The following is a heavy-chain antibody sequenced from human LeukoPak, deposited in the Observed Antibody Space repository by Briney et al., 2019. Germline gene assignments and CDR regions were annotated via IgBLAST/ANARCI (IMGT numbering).Heavy chain of an antibody. D-gene: IGHD3-16*01. V-gene: IGHV3-21*04. J-gene: IGHJ6*03. Sequence: PGGSLRLSCAASGFTFSDYSMNWVRQAPGKGLEWVSSISCRSSFIYYADSVKGRFTISRDNAKNTLYLQMNSLRAEDTALYHCARGRATVPRLSTVKGAIGYYYMDVWGKGTTVTVSS. CDR3: ARGRATVPRLSTVKGAIGYYYMDV. CDR1: GFTFSDYS. CDR2: ISCRSSFI.